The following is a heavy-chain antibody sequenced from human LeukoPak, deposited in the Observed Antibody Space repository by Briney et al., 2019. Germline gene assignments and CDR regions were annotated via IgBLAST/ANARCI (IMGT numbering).Heavy chain of an antibody. CDR1: GFTFSSYG. J-gene: IGHJ4*02. D-gene: IGHD2-15*01. Sequence: PGGSLRLSCAASGFTFSSYGMHWVRQAPGKGLEWVAFIRYDGSNKYYADSVKGRFTISRDNSKNTLYLQMNSLTAEDTAVYYCAKDRRYCSGGSCDLLDYWGQGTLVTVSS. CDR2: IRYDGSNK. V-gene: IGHV3-30*02. CDR3: AKDRRYCSGGSCDLLDY.